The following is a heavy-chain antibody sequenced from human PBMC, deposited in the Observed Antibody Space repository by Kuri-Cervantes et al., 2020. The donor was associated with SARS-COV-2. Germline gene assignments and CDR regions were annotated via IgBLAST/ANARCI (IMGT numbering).Heavy chain of an antibody. V-gene: IGHV4-34*01. CDR2: INHSGST. CDR3: ASVAGTPGEKSAGESNDY. J-gene: IGHJ4*02. D-gene: IGHD6-19*01. CDR1: GGSFSGYY. Sequence: ESLKISCAVYGGSFSGYYWSWIRQPPGKGLEWIGEINHSGSTNYNPSLKSRVTISVDTSKNQFSLKLSSVTAADTAVYYCASVAGTPGEKSAGESNDYWGQGTLVTVSS.